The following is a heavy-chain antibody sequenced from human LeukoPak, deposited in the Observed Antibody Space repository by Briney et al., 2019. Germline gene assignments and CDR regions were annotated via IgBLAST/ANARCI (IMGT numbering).Heavy chain of an antibody. CDR1: GYTFTSYG. Sequence: ASVKVSCKASGYTFTSYGISWVRQAPGQGLEWMGWISAYNGNTNYAQKLQGRVTMTTDTSTSTAYMELRSLRSDDTAVYYCARGYYYDSSGYSEFDYWGQGTLVTVSS. D-gene: IGHD3-22*01. CDR3: ARGYYYDSSGYSEFDY. V-gene: IGHV1-18*01. CDR2: ISAYNGNT. J-gene: IGHJ4*02.